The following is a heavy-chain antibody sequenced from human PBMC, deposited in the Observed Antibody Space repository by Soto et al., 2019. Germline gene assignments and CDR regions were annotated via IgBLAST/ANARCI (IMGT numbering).Heavy chain of an antibody. Sequence: QVQLQESGPGLVKPSQTLSLTCTVSGGSISSGGYYWSWIRQHPGKGLEWIGYIYYCGSTYYNPSLKSRVTISVDTSKNQFSLKLSSVTAADTAVYYCARGRLRFLEWLFPDDNWFDPWGQGTLVTVSS. CDR3: ARGRLRFLEWLFPDDNWFDP. CDR1: GGSISSGGYY. J-gene: IGHJ5*02. D-gene: IGHD3-3*01. V-gene: IGHV4-31*03. CDR2: IYYCGST.